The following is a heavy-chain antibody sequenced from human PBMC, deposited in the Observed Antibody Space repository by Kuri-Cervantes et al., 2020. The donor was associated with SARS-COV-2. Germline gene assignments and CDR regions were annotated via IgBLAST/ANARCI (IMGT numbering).Heavy chain of an antibody. V-gene: IGHV3-23*01. CDR1: GFTFDDYG. J-gene: IGHJ6*02. D-gene: IGHD6-6*01. Sequence: GGSLRLSCAAPGFTFDDYGMSWVRQAPGKGLEWVSAISGSGGSTYYADSVKGRFTISRDNSKNTLYLQMNSLRAEDTAVYYCAKVQISSSPVDLDYYYYYGMDVWGQGTTVTVSS. CDR2: ISGSGGST. CDR3: AKVQISSSPVDLDYYYYYGMDV.